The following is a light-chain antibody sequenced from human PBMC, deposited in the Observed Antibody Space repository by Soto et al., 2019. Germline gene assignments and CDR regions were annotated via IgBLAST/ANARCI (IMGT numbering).Light chain of an antibody. CDR3: QQSYSTLGLT. CDR2: AAS. CDR1: QSTSSY. J-gene: IGKJ4*01. V-gene: IGKV1-39*01. Sequence: DIQMTQSPSSLSASVGDRVTITCRASQSTSSYLNWYQQKPGKAPKLLIYAASNLQSGVPSRFSGSGSGTDFPLTISTLQPEDFATYYCQQSYSTLGLTFGGGTKVEIK.